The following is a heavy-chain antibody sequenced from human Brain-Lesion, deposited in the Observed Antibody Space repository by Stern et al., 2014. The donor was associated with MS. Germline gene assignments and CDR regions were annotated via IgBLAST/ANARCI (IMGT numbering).Heavy chain of an antibody. V-gene: IGHV4-39*01. CDR3: AGEEDIRYCSGGSCTGNWFDP. CDR2: IYYSGNT. D-gene: IGHD2-15*01. Sequence: QVQLQESGPGLVKPSETLSLTCTVAGGSVSSTSYAWAWIRQPPGKGLEWIGTIYYSGNTYYSPSLKSRPTLSLDTSKTRFSLQLRSGTAADTAVYYCAGEEDIRYCSGGSCTGNWFDPWGQGTLVTVSS. J-gene: IGHJ5*02. CDR1: GGSVSSTSYA.